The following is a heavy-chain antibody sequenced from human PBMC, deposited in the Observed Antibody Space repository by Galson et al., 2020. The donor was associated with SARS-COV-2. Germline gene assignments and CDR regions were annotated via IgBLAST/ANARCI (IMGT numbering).Heavy chain of an antibody. CDR1: GGSISGSY. D-gene: IGHD3-22*01. J-gene: IGHJ5*02. CDR3: ARLEVRKKYYESAGYFGRFDP. V-gene: IGHV4-59*08. Sequence: ETSETLSLTCTVSGGSISGSYCSWIRQPPGEGLEYIGYIDYSGSTNYNPSLKSRVTISVDTSKNQFSLKLSSVTAADTAVYYCARLEVRKKYYESAGYFGRFDPWGQGTLVTVSS. CDR2: IDYSGST.